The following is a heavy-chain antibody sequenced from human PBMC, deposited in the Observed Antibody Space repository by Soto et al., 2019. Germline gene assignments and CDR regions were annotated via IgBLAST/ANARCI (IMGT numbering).Heavy chain of an antibody. V-gene: IGHV4-59*01. CDR3: ARGSYSGYPYPDV. CDR2: IYYSGST. Sequence: SETLSLTCTVSGGSISSYYWSWIRQPPGKGLEWIGYIYYSGSTNYNPSLKSRVTISVDTSKNQFSLKLSSVTAADTAVYYCARGSYSGYPYPDVWGKGTTVTVSS. CDR1: GGSISSYY. D-gene: IGHD5-12*01. J-gene: IGHJ6*03.